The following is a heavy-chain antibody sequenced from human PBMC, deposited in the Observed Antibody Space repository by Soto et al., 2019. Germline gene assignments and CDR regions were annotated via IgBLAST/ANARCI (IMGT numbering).Heavy chain of an antibody. Sequence: QVQLVQSGAEVKKPGSSVKVSCKASGGTFSNHAINWVRQAPGQGLEWMGRIIPIFTTTDYAQRFQGRVTITADESTITAYMELSSLKHDDTAVYYCAREVAAEGTFREDVFDIWGQGTMVTVSS. CDR1: GGTFSNHA. V-gene: IGHV1-69*12. D-gene: IGHD6-13*01. CDR2: IIPIFTTT. CDR3: AREVAAEGTFREDVFDI. J-gene: IGHJ3*02.